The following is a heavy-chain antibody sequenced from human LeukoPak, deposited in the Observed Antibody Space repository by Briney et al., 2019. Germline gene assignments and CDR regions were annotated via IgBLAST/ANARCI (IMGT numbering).Heavy chain of an antibody. V-gene: IGHV3-53*04. Sequence: GGSLRLSCAASGFTVSSNYMSWVRQAPGKGLEWVSVIYSGGSTYYADSVKGRFTISRHNSKNTLYLQMNSLRAEDTAVYYCAAEQELHAGGAFVIWGQGTMVTVSS. D-gene: IGHD6-13*01. CDR1: GFTVSSNY. CDR3: AAEQELHAGGAFVI. CDR2: IYSGGST. J-gene: IGHJ3*02.